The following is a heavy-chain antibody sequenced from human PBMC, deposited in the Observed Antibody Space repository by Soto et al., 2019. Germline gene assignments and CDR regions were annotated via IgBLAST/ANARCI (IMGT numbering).Heavy chain of an antibody. D-gene: IGHD2-2*01. CDR3: ARAPLYCSSTSCYGGYYMDV. Sequence: LSLTCTVSGGSISSSSYYWGWIRQPPGKGLEWIGSIYYSGSTYYNPSLKSRVTISVDTSKNQFSLKLSSVTAADTAVYYCARAPLYCSSTSCYGGYYMDVWGKGTTVTVSS. CDR1: GGSISSSSYY. J-gene: IGHJ6*03. CDR2: IYYSGST. V-gene: IGHV4-39*01.